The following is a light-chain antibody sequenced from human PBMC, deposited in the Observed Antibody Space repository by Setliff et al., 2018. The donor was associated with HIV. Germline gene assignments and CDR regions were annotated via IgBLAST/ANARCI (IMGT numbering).Light chain of an antibody. CDR1: SSDFGSYDY. CDR2: EVS. CDR3: SSFTSSSTYV. J-gene: IGLJ1*01. V-gene: IGLV2-14*01. Sequence: QSVLAQPPSVSGSPGQSITIPCTGTSSDFGSYDYVSWYQHHPGKAPKIIIYEVSNRPSEVSNRFSGSKSGNTASLTISGLQTEEEADYYCSSFTSSSTYVFGTGTKVTVL.